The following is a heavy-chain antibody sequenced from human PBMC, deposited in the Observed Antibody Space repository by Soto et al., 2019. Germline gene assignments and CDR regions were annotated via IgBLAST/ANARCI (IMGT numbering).Heavy chain of an antibody. CDR1: GGTFVRHV. J-gene: IGHJ4*02. V-gene: IGHV1-69*09. Sequence: QVQLVQSGAEMKKPESSVKVSCKTSGGTFVRHVISWVRQAPGQGPEWMGKINPLSGIPNYAQKFQDRVTFTADTDSSTAYMELSSLRSDDTAVYYCATPACAATWCSPSHNLDHWGQGTLVPVSS. CDR2: INPLSGIP. CDR3: ATPACAATWCSPSHNLDH. D-gene: IGHD2-2*01.